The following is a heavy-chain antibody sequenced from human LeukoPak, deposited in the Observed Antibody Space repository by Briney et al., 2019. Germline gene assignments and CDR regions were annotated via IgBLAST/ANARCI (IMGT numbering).Heavy chain of an antibody. CDR1: GFTFSNDA. CDR3: AKVPRIAVAGYYYYYMDV. Sequence: GGSLRLSCAASGFTFSNDAMSWVRQAPGMGLEWVSTISVSGGGTYYADSVKGRFTICRDSSRNTRYLQMTSLRAEDTAIYYCAKVPRIAVAGYYYYYMDVWGKGTSVTVSS. J-gene: IGHJ6*03. D-gene: IGHD6-19*01. V-gene: IGHV3-23*01. CDR2: ISVSGGGT.